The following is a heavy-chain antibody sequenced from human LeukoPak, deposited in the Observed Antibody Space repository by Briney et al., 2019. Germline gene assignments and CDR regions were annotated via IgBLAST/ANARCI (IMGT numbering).Heavy chain of an antibody. CDR2: IYYSGST. V-gene: IGHV4-39*01. CDR1: GGSVSSSNYY. J-gene: IGHJ4*02. CDR3: AIRPIAARPHYFDY. D-gene: IGHD6-6*01. Sequence: KPSETLSLTCTVSGGSVSSSNYYWGWIRQPPEKGLEWIGSIYYSGSTYYNPSLKSRVTISVDTSKNQFSLKLSSVTAADTAVYYCAIRPIAARPHYFDYWGQGALVTVSS.